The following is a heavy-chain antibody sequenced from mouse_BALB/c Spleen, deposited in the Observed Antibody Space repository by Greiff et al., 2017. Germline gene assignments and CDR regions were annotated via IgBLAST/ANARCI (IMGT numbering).Heavy chain of an antibody. CDR3: ARGFYDYDDYAMDY. CDR1: GYSITSDYA. D-gene: IGHD2-4*01. Sequence: VQLQQSGPGLVKPSQSLSLTCTVTGYSITSDYAWNWIRQFPGNKLEWMGYISYSGSTSYNPSLKSRISITRDTSKNQFFLPLNSVTTEDTATYYCARGFYDYDDYAMDYWGQGTSVTVSS. CDR2: ISYSGST. V-gene: IGHV3-2*02. J-gene: IGHJ4*01.